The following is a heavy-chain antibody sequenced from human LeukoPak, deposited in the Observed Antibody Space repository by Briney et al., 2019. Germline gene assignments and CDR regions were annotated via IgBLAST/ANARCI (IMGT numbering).Heavy chain of an antibody. Sequence: PGGSLRLSCAASGSTFSSYGMHWVRQAPGKGLEWVAVIWYDGSNKYYADSVKGRFTISRDNSKNTLYLQMNSLRAEDTAVYYCAREPSTIYYYYGMDVWGQGTTVTVSS. CDR3: AREPSTIYYYYGMDV. CDR2: IWYDGSNK. V-gene: IGHV3-33*01. CDR1: GSTFSSYG. J-gene: IGHJ6*02. D-gene: IGHD2-2*01.